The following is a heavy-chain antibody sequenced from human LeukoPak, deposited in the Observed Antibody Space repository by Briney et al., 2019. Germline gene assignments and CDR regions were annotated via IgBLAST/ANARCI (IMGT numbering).Heavy chain of an antibody. Sequence: SETLSLTCTVSGGSISSSSAYWGWIRQPPGKGLEWIGSIYYRKNTYYNPSLKSRFTISADTSKNQFSLTLGSVTAADTAVYYCVRGVAAAGSWGQGPLVTVSS. J-gene: IGHJ5*02. CDR1: GGSISSSSAY. D-gene: IGHD6-13*01. CDR3: VRGVAAAGS. V-gene: IGHV4-39*02. CDR2: IYYRKNT.